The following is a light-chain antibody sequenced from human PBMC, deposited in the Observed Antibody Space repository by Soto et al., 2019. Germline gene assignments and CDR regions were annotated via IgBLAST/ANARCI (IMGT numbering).Light chain of an antibody. CDR3: QQYNTWRT. Sequence: EILMTQSPATLSVSPGERATLSCRASQSISSNLAWLQQKPGQAPRLLIYGASTRAAGIPARFSGSGSGTAFTLTISSLQSEDFAVYYCQQYNTWRTFGQGTKVEIK. CDR1: QSISSN. V-gene: IGKV3-15*01. CDR2: GAS. J-gene: IGKJ1*01.